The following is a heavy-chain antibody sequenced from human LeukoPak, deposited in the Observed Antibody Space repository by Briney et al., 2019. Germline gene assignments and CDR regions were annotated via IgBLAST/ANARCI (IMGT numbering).Heavy chain of an antibody. V-gene: IGHV4-34*01. CDR3: SRGLDFESLDY. CDR1: GGSFSDYN. CDR2: INDSGRT. J-gene: IGHJ4*02. Sequence: SETLSLTCAVSGGSFSDYNWSWLRQSPEKGLEWIGEINDSGRTTYNPYLKSRVTVSVDTAKYHFSLSLGSLTAADTAVFYFSRGLDFESLDYWGQGTLVTVSS. D-gene: IGHD3/OR15-3a*01.